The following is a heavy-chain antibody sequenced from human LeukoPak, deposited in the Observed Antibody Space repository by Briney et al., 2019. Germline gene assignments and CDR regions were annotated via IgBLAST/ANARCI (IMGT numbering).Heavy chain of an antibody. J-gene: IGHJ4*02. CDR2: IIPIFGTA. Sequence: SVKVSRKASGGTFSSYAISWVRQAPGQGLEWMGRIIPIFGTANYAQKFQGRVTITTDESTSTAYMELSSLRSEDTAVYYCASHYYGSGSYYKRGYYFDYWGQGTLVTVSS. CDR3: ASHYYGSGSYYKRGYYFDY. V-gene: IGHV1-69*05. D-gene: IGHD3-10*01. CDR1: GGTFSSYA.